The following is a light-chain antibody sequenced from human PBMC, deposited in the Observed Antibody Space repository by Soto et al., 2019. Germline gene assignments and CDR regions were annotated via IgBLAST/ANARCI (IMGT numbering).Light chain of an antibody. CDR2: SNN. CDR3: AAWDDSLNGVV. J-gene: IGLJ2*01. V-gene: IGLV1-44*01. CDR1: SSNIGSNT. Sequence: QSVLTQPPSASGTPGQRVTISCSGSSSNIGSNTVNWYQQLPGTAPKLLIYSNNPRPSGVPDLFYGSKSGTSASLASSGRQSEDEDDYYCAAWDDSLNGVVFGGGTKLTVL.